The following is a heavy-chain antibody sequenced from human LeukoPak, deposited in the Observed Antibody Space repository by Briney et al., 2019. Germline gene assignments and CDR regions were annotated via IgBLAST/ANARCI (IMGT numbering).Heavy chain of an antibody. CDR3: ARGLAVAGTFDP. CDR1: GGSISSYY. J-gene: IGHJ5*02. CDR2: IYYSGST. V-gene: IGHV4-59*01. D-gene: IGHD6-19*01. Sequence: SETLSLTCTVSGGSISSYYWSWIRRPPGKGLEWIGYIYYSGSTNYNPSLKSRVTISVDTSKNQFSLKLSSVTAADTAVYYCARGLAVAGTFDPWGQGTLVTVSS.